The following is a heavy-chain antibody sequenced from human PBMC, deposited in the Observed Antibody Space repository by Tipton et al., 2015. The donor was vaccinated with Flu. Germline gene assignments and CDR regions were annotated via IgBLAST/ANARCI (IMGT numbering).Heavy chain of an antibody. V-gene: IGHV1-3*01. D-gene: IGHD4-17*01. J-gene: IGHJ2*01. CDR2: INAGNGNT. CDR3: ARMEWTVTTPRYFDL. Sequence: QVQLVQSGAEVKKPGTSVKVSCKASGYTFTSYAMHWVRQAPGQRLEWMGWINAGNGNTKYSQKFQGRVTITRDTSASTAYMELSSLRSEDTAVYYCARMEWTVTTPRYFDLWGRGTLVTVSS. CDR1: GYTFTSYA.